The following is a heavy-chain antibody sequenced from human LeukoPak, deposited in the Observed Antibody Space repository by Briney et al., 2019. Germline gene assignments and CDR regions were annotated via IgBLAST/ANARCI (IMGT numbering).Heavy chain of an antibody. J-gene: IGHJ4*02. CDR3: ARHNNWAFDY. Sequence: GESLKISCKASGYSFASYWIGWVRQTSGKGLEWMAIIHPNDASTIYSPSFQGQVTISADRSVTTAYLQWNTLQASDTAIYYCARHNNWAFDYWDRGTLLTVSS. CDR1: GYSFASYW. CDR2: IHPNDAST. V-gene: IGHV5-51*01. D-gene: IGHD1-20*01.